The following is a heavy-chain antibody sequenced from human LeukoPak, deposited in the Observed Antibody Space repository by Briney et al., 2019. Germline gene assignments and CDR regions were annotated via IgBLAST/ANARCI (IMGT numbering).Heavy chain of an antibody. CDR1: GFTFSSYS. J-gene: IGHJ3*02. V-gene: IGHV3-48*01. CDR2: ISSSSSTI. Sequence: GGSLRLSCAASGFTFSSYSMNWVRQAPGKGLEWVSYISSSSSTIYYADSVKGRFTISRDNAKNSLYLQMNSLRAEDTAVYYCAKRMTTVTTSGFDIWGQGTMVTVSS. CDR3: AKRMTTVTTSGFDI. D-gene: IGHD4-17*01.